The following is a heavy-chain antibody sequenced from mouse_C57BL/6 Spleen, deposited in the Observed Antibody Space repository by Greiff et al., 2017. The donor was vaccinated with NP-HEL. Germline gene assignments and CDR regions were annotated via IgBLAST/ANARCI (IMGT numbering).Heavy chain of an antibody. CDR3: ARTYGYERAWFAY. J-gene: IGHJ3*01. Sequence: VQLQQPGAELVKPGASVKLSCKASGYTFTSYWMHWVKQRPGQGLEWIGMIHPNSGSTNYNEKFKSKATLTVDKSSSTAYMQLSSLTSEDSAVYYCARTYGYERAWFAYWGQGTLVTVSA. CDR1: GYTFTSYW. CDR2: IHPNSGST. V-gene: IGHV1-64*01. D-gene: IGHD2-2*01.